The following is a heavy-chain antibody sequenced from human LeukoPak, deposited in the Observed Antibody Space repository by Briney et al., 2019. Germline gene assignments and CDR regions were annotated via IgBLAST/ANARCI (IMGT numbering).Heavy chain of an antibody. D-gene: IGHD6-19*01. CDR3: AKHTNAVCDF. V-gene: IGHV3-23*01. Sequence: GGSLRLSCAVSGFTLSTSAMTWVRQAPGRGLEWVSSVSESGLSTYYADPVKGRFTISRDNSRSTLYLQMNSLRADDTAVYYCAKHTNAVCDFWGQGTLVTVSS. CDR1: GFTLSTSA. J-gene: IGHJ4*02. CDR2: VSESGLST.